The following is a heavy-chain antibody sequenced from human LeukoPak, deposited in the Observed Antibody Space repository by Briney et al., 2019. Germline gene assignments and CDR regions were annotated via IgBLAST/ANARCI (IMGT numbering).Heavy chain of an antibody. J-gene: IGHJ4*02. CDR3: ARELDQGALDY. D-gene: IGHD1-26*01. CDR2: IGTAGDT. CDR1: GFTFSSYD. Sequence: PGGSLRLSCAASGFTFSSYDMHWVRQATGKGLEWVSAIGTAGDTYYPGSVKGRFTISRENAKNSLYLQMNSLRAGDTAVYYCARELDQGALDYWGQGTLVTVSS. V-gene: IGHV3-13*01.